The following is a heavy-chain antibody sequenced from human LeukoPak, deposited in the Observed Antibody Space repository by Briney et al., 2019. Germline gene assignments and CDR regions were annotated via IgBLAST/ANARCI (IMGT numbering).Heavy chain of an antibody. CDR3: AKVIIPVMTDPFDS. J-gene: IGHJ4*02. Sequence: PGGSLRLSCVASGFIFSNYVMSWVRHAPGKGLEWVSDISDSGDSTHFADSVRGRFTISRDNSKNTLYLQMNSLRVEDTAVYYCAKVIIPVMTDPFDSWGQGTLVTVAS. D-gene: IGHD2-21*01. CDR1: GFIFSNYV. CDR2: ISDSGDST. V-gene: IGHV3-23*01.